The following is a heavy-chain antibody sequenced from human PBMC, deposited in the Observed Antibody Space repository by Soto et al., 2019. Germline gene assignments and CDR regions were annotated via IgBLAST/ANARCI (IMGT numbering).Heavy chain of an antibody. CDR2: ISAYNGNT. CDR3: ARYGSSGYYLDY. CDR1: GYTFTSYG. V-gene: IGHV1-18*01. Sequence: QVQLVQSGAEVKEPGASVKVSCKASGYTFTSYGLNWVRQAPGQGLEWMGWISAYNGNTNYAQKFQGRVTMTTDTSTSRAYMELRSLRSEDTAVYYCARYGSSGYYLDYWGQGTLVTVSA. D-gene: IGHD3-22*01. J-gene: IGHJ4*02.